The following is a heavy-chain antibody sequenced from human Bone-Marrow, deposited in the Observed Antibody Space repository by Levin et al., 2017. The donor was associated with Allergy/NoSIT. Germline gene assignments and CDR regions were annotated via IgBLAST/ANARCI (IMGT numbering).Heavy chain of an antibody. CDR3: ARDRGRERMATNDAFDI. CDR2: IYYSGST. CDR1: GGSISSYY. J-gene: IGHJ3*02. V-gene: IGHV4-59*01. Sequence: SETLSLTCTVSGGSISSYYWSWIRQPPGKGLEWIGYIYYSGSTNYNPSLKSRVTISVDTSKNQFSLKLSSVTAADTAVYYCARDRGRERMATNDAFDIWGQGTMVTVSS. D-gene: IGHD5-24*01.